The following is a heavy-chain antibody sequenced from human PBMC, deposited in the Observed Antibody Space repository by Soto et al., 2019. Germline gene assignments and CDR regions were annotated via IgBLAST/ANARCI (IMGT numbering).Heavy chain of an antibody. D-gene: IGHD1-7*01. J-gene: IGHJ5*02. CDR2: IYPGDSDT. V-gene: IGHV5-51*01. CDR1: GYSFTSYW. Sequence: GESLKISCNGSGYSFTSYWICWVRQMPWKGLEWMGIIYPGDSDTRYSPSFQGQVTISADKSISTAYLQWSSLKASDTAMYYCARRGTGTHNWFDPWGQGTLVTVSS. CDR3: ARRGTGTHNWFDP.